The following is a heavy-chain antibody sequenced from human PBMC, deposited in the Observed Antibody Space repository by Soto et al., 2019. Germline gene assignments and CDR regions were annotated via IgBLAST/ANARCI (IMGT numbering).Heavy chain of an antibody. CDR3: AKGISKVETMVEFDS. CDR2: ISGRGGNS. CDR1: GFTFSSYA. Sequence: GGSLRLSCAASGFTFSSYAMGWVRQAPGKGLEWVSGISGRGGNSYFADSVKGRFTISRDNSKNTLYLQMNSLRAEDTAVYYCAKGISKVETMVEFDSWGQGTLVTVSS. J-gene: IGHJ4*02. D-gene: IGHD3-10*01. V-gene: IGHV3-23*01.